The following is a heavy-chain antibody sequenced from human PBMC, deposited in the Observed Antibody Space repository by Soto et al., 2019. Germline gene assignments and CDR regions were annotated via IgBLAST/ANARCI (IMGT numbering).Heavy chain of an antibody. Sequence: EVQLLESGGGLVQPGGSLRLSCAASGFTFSSYAMSWVRQAPGKGLEWVSAISGSGGSTYYADSVKGRFTSSRDNSKNTLHLQMNSLRAEDTAVYYCAKSEIAVAGTSSWCDPWGQGPLVTVSS. J-gene: IGHJ5*02. CDR3: AKSEIAVAGTSSWCDP. V-gene: IGHV3-23*01. CDR2: ISGSGGST. CDR1: GFTFSSYA. D-gene: IGHD6-19*01.